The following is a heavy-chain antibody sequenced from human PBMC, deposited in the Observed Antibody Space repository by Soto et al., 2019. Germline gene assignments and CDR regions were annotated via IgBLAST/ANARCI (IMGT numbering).Heavy chain of an antibody. D-gene: IGHD3-22*01. J-gene: IGHJ4*02. CDR1: GFTFSSYG. Sequence: GGSLRLSCAASGFTFSSYGMHWVRQAPGKGLEWVAVISYDGSNKYYADSVKGRFTISRDNSKNTLYLQMNSLRAEDTAVYYCAKDRGMDTMIVGYWGQGTLVTVSS. V-gene: IGHV3-30*18. CDR3: AKDRGMDTMIVGY. CDR2: ISYDGSNK.